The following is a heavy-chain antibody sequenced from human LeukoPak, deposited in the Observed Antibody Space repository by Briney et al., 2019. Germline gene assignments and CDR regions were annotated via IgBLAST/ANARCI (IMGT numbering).Heavy chain of an antibody. CDR2: IYYSGST. V-gene: IGHV4-39*07. Sequence: SETLSLTCTVSGGSISSSSYYWGWIRQPPGKGLEWIGSIYYSGSTYYNPSLKSRVTISVDTSKNQFSLKLSSVTAADTAVYYCARGPRKRFLEANWFDPWGQGALVTVSS. CDR1: GGSISSSSYY. D-gene: IGHD3-3*01. J-gene: IGHJ5*02. CDR3: ARGPRKRFLEANWFDP.